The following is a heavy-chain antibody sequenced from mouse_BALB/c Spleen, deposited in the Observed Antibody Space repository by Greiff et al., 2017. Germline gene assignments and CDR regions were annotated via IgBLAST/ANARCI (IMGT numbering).Heavy chain of an antibody. CDR3: AEHRNGYDVGYFDY. Sequence: VKLMESGPGLVAPSQSLSITCTVSGFSLTDYGVSWIRQPPGKGLEWLGVIWGGGSTYYNSALKSRLSISKDNSKSQVFLKMNSLQTDDTAMYYGAEHRNGYDVGYFDYWGQGTTLTVSS. J-gene: IGHJ2*01. V-gene: IGHV2-6-5*01. D-gene: IGHD2-2*01. CDR2: IWGGGST. CDR1: GFSLTDYG.